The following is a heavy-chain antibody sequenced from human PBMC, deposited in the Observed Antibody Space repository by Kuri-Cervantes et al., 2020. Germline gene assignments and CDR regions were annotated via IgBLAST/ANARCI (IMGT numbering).Heavy chain of an antibody. CDR2: IRYDGSNK. D-gene: IGHD1-26*01. J-gene: IGHJ4*02. CDR1: GFIFSSYG. V-gene: IGHV3-30*02. CDR3: ALGSYLRIDY. Sequence: GGSLRLSCAASGFIFSSYGIHWVRQAPGKGLEWVAFIRYDGSNKYYADSVKGRFTISRDNSKNALYLQMDSLRTEDTAVYYCALGSYLRIDYWGQGTLVTVSS.